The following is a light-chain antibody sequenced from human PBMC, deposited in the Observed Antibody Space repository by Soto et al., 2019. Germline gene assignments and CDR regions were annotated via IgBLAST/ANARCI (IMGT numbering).Light chain of an antibody. V-gene: IGKV3-20*01. J-gene: IGKJ2*03. CDR2: ATS. CDR1: QSVSSIY. CDR3: QQYGDGNAPRDR. Sequence: EIVLTQSPGTLSLSPGERVTLSCRASQSVSSIYLAWYQQKPGQAPRLLIYATSSRAPGIPDRFSGSGSGTDFTLTISRLEPEDFAVYYCQQYGDGNAPRDRFGQGTRLEIK.